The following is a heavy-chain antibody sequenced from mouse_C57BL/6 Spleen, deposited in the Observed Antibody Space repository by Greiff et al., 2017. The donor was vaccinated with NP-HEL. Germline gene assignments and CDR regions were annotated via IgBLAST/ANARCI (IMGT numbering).Heavy chain of an antibody. CDR3: AREDYYGSSYVSFDY. CDR1: GYAFSSSW. D-gene: IGHD1-1*01. CDR2: IYPGDGDT. V-gene: IGHV1-82*01. J-gene: IGHJ2*01. Sequence: QVQLKQSGPELVKPGASVKISCKASGYAFSSSWMNWVKQRPGKGLEWIGRIYPGDGDTNYNGKFKGKATLTADKSSSTAYMQLSSLTSEDSAVYFCAREDYYGSSYVSFDYWGQGTTLTVSS.